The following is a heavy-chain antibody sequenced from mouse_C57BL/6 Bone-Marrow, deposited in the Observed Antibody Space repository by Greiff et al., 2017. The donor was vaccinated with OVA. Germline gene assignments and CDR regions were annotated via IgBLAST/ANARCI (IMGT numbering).Heavy chain of an antibody. J-gene: IGHJ2*01. CDR1: GFTFSDAW. V-gene: IGHV6-6*01. D-gene: IGHD1-1*01. CDR3: TSLNYYGSSQYYFDY. Sequence: EVMLVESGGGLVQPGGSMKLSCAASGFTFSDAWMDWVRQSPEKGLEWVAEIRNKANNHATYYAESVKGRSTISRDDSKRSVYLQMNSLRAEDTGIYYCTSLNYYGSSQYYFDYWGQGTTLTVSS. CDR2: IRNKANNHAT.